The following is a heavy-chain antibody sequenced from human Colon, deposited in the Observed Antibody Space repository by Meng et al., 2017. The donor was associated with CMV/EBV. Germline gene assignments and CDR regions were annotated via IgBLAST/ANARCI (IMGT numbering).Heavy chain of an antibody. CDR1: GDSISSDTYY. CDR2: IHASGRI. Sequence: QVQLQESGPGLVKPSQPLSCTCPASGDSISSDTYYRSWIRQSAGKPLEWIGRIHASGRINYNPSLKSRVTMSVDTSKNQFSLELNSVTAADTAVYYCARDRFCSGGTCYSGTFDYWGQGTLVTVSS. J-gene: IGHJ4*02. D-gene: IGHD2-15*01. CDR3: ARDRFCSGGTCYSGTFDY. V-gene: IGHV4-61*02.